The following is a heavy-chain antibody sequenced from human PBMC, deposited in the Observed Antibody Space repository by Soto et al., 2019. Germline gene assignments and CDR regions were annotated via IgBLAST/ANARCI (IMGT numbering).Heavy chain of an antibody. Sequence: PDTRSLTSPFSGYSMRGIRSYWDWVLPPPGKGPELIGTVYYNGKTHYNPSLESRVAISIDAAKTHFAVRLGSLTDADMGLYYCVRRHEYGSPYRFDGWGRGTLVTVSS. CDR2: VYYNGKT. V-gene: IGHV4-39*02. CDR1: GYSMRGIRSY. J-gene: IGHJ4*02. CDR3: VRRHEYGSPYRFDG. D-gene: IGHD1-26*01.